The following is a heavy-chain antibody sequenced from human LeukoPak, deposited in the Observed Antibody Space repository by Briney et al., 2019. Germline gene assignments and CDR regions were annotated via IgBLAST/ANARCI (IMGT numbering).Heavy chain of an antibody. CDR3: ARDQLAPGGNYGMDV. CDR1: GYTFTTYA. D-gene: IGHD6-6*01. J-gene: IGHJ6*02. CDR2: ININTGNP. Sequence: ASVKVSSKASGYTFTTYAMNWVRQAPGQGLEWMGWININTGNPTYAQGFTGRFVFSLDTSVSTAYLQISSLKAEDTAVYYCARDQLAPGGNYGMDVWGQGTTVTVSS. V-gene: IGHV7-4-1*02.